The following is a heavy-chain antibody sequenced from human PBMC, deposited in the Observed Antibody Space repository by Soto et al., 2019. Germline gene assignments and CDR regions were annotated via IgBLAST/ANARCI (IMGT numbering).Heavy chain of an antibody. D-gene: IGHD7-27*01. CDR1: GFLLSTNGGG. CDR3: TRRPNWGRDGLGV. V-gene: IGHV2-5*01. Sequence: QITLKESGPTLVKPTQTLTLTCTFSGFLLSTNGGGVVWMRQPPGKALEWLALIYGNEDKRHSPSLKNRITIPKDTSKSEVVPTKTNMDPVNTGTYYCTRRPNWGRDGLGVWGQGTTVTVSS. J-gene: IGHJ6*02. CDR2: IYGNEDK.